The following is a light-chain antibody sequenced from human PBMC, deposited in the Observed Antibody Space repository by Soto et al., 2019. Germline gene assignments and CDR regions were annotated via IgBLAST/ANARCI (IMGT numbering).Light chain of an antibody. V-gene: IGLV2-23*01. Sequence: QSVLTQPASVSGSPGQSITISCTGTSSDVGSYNLVSWYQQHPGKAPKLMIYEGSKRPSGVSNRFSGSKSGNTASLTISXXXXXXEADYYCCSYAGRNVVFGGGTKLTVL. CDR2: EGS. CDR1: SSDVGSYNL. CDR3: CSYAGRNVV. J-gene: IGLJ2*01.